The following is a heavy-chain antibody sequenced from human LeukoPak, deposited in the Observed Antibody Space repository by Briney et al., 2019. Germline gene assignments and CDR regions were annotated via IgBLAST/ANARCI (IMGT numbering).Heavy chain of an antibody. Sequence: PSETLSLTCTVTGGSISSSTYYWGWIRQPPGKGLEWIGSMYYSSGNTYYNPSLKSRVTISVDTSKNQFSLKLSSVTAADTAVYYCAREARSYAGGYYYYMDVWGKGTTVTVSS. V-gene: IGHV4-39*07. CDR2: MYYSSGNT. CDR3: AREARSYAGGYYYYMDV. D-gene: IGHD1-26*01. J-gene: IGHJ6*03. CDR1: GGSISSSTYY.